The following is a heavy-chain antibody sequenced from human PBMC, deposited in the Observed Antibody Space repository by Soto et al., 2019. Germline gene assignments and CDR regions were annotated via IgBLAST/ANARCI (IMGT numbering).Heavy chain of an antibody. CDR3: ARTSVAQSEDYFDY. Sequence: ASVKVSCKTSGYSFTTYGISWVRHAPGQGLEWMGWTSSNNGKTKYAQKFQGRVTMTTDKSTNTVHMELRSLRSGDTAVYYCARTSVAQSEDYFDYWGQGTLVTVSS. V-gene: IGHV1-18*01. J-gene: IGHJ4*02. CDR2: TSSNNGKT. CDR1: GYSFTTYG. D-gene: IGHD5-12*01.